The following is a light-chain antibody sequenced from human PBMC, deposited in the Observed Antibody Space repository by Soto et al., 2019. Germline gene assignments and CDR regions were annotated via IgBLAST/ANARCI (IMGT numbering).Light chain of an antibody. CDR2: GAF. CDR3: QQYDKWPYT. J-gene: IGKJ2*01. CDR1: QSVGSS. Sequence: EIVVTQSPPTLSVSPGERATLSCRTSQSVGSSLAWYQQKPGQAPRLLIYGAFIRAPGFPVTFRGTGSGSEFTLTISSLQSEDGALYYCQQYDKWPYTFGQGTNLEIK. V-gene: IGKV3-15*01.